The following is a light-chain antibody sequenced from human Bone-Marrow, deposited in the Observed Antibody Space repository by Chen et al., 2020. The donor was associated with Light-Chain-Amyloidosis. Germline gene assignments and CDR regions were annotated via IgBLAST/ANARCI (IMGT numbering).Light chain of an antibody. CDR1: NIGSTS. J-gene: IGLJ3*02. Sequence: SYVLTQPSSVSVAPGQTATIACGGNNIGSTSVHWYQQTPGQAPPLVVYDDSDRPSGIPERFSGSNSGTTATRTISRVEAGDEADYYCQVWDRSRDRPVFGGGTKLTVL. V-gene: IGLV3-21*02. CDR2: DDS. CDR3: QVWDRSRDRPV.